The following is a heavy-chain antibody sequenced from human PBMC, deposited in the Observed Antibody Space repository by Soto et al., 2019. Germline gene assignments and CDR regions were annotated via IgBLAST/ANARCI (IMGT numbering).Heavy chain of an antibody. V-gene: IGHV3-33*01. CDR3: ARVARYQETLAHQLPDW. Sequence: VQLVESGGGAVQPGGSLRLSCGTFGFSFREYGMHWVRQAPGKGLEWVAGIWHDGTNRNYIDSVRGRFTISRDNSKNMLYLQMNKLRAEDTAVYHCARVARYQETLAHQLPDWWGQGIMVTVSS. J-gene: IGHJ3*01. D-gene: IGHD2-2*01. CDR1: GFSFREYG. CDR2: IWHDGTNR.